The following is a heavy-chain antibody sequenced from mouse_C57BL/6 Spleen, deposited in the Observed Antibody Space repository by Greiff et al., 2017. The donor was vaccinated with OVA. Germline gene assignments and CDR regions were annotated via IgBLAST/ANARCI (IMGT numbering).Heavy chain of an antibody. CDR1: GFNIKDYY. Sequence: EVQLQQSGAELVKPGASVKLSCTASGFNIKDYYMHWVKQRTEQGLEWIGRIDPEDGETKYAPNFQGKATLTADTSSNTAYLQLSSLTSEDTAVYYCARAEGSDYYAMDYWGQGTSVTVSS. CDR3: ARAEGSDYYAMDY. V-gene: IGHV14-2*01. CDR2: IDPEDGET. J-gene: IGHJ4*01.